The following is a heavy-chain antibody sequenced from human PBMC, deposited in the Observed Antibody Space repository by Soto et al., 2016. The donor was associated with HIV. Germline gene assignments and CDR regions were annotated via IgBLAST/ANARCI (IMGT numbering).Heavy chain of an antibody. CDR3: ARDRGYYYGSGSSKAVYYYGMGR. D-gene: IGHD3-10*01. V-gene: IGHV3-20*04. Sequence: EVHLVESGGGVVRPGGSLRLSCAASGFTFDDYGMSWVRQAPGKGLEWVSGINWNGGSTSYADSVKGRFTISRDNAKNSLYLQMNSLRAEDTALYYCARDRGYYYGSGSSKAVYYYGMGRLGPRDHGHRLL. CDR1: GFTFDDYG. CDR2: INWNGGST. J-gene: IGHJ6*02.